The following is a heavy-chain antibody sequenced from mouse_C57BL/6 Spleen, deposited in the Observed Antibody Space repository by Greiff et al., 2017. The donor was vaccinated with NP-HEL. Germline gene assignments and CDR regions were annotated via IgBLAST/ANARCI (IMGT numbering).Heavy chain of an antibody. J-gene: IGHJ1*03. D-gene: IGHD2-1*01. CDR3: ARRVYYGNYGGWYFDV. V-gene: IGHV1-50*01. CDR2: IDPSDSYT. CDR1: GYTFTSYW. Sequence: QLQQPGAELVKPGASVKLSCKASGYTFTSYWMQWVKQRPGQGLEWIGEIDPSDSYTNYNQKFKGKATLTVDTSSSTAYMQLSSLTSEDSAVYYCARRVYYGNYGGWYFDVWGTGTTVTVSS.